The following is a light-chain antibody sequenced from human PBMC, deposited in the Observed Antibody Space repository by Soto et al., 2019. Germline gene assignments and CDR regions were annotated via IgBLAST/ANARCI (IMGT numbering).Light chain of an antibody. CDR2: DAS. Sequence: DVQMSQSPSSLSASVGDGVTITCQASQDITNYLNWYQHKPGKPPKLLIYDASNLEPGVPSRFSGSGSGTAFTFTISSLQPEDIATYYCQQYDNLPFGFGGGTKVEIK. J-gene: IGKJ4*01. CDR1: QDITNY. CDR3: QQYDNLPFG. V-gene: IGKV1-33*01.